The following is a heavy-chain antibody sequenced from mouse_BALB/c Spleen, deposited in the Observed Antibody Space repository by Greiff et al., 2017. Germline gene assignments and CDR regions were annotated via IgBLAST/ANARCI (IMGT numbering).Heavy chain of an antibody. V-gene: IGHV14-3*02. Sequence: VQLQQSGAELVKPGASVKLSCTASGFNIKDTYMHWVKQRPEQGLEWIGRIDPANGNTKYDPKFQGKATITADTSSNTAYLQLSSLTSGDTAVYYCARDEGYYFDYWGQGTTLTVSA. D-gene: IGHD3-2*02. J-gene: IGHJ2*01. CDR1: GFNIKDTY. CDR2: IDPANGNT. CDR3: ARDEGYYFDY.